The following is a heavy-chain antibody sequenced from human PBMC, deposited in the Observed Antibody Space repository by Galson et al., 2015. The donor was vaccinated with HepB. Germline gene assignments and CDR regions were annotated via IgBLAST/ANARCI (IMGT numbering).Heavy chain of an antibody. D-gene: IGHD5-18*01. CDR2: INQDGSEK. V-gene: IGHV3-7*01. CDR1: GFTFSGYW. Sequence: SLRLSCAASGFTFSGYWMSWVRQAPGKGLEWVANINQDGSEKYYVDSVRGRFTISRDNAKNSLYLQMNSLRAEDTAVYYCGRAYAADTAAVGMGEWGQGATVTVSS. CDR3: GRAYAADTAAVGMGE. J-gene: IGHJ6*02.